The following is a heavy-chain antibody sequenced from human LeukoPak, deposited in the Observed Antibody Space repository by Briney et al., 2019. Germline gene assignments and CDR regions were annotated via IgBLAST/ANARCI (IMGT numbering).Heavy chain of an antibody. V-gene: IGHV3-7*01. Sequence: GGSLRLSCAASGFTFSSYWMSWVRQAPGKGLEWVASIKQDGSEKYFVDSVKGRFTISRDNAKQSVYLQMNSLRAEDTAVYYCASSIRTDSWGQGTLVTVSS. J-gene: IGHJ5*01. CDR3: ASSIRTDS. CDR2: IKQDGSEK. CDR1: GFTFSSYW. D-gene: IGHD1-20*01.